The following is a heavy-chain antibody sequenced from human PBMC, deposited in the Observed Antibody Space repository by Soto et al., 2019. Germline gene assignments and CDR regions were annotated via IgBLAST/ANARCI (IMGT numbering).Heavy chain of an antibody. J-gene: IGHJ6*02. Sequence: PSETLSLTCAVSGGSISSYYWSWIRQRPGKGLEWIGYIYYIGSTNYNPSLKSRVTISVDTSKNQFSLKLSSVTAADTAVYYCARVDTAMDDYDYYGMDVWGQGTTVTVSS. CDR3: ARVDTAMDDYDYYGMDV. V-gene: IGHV4-59*01. CDR2: IYYIGST. CDR1: GGSISSYY. D-gene: IGHD5-18*01.